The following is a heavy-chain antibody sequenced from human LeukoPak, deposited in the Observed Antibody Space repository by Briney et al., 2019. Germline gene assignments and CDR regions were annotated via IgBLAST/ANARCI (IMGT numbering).Heavy chain of an antibody. CDR2: ISSSGSTI. CDR3: ARVLLSEIAAAGYNWFDP. D-gene: IGHD6-13*01. CDR1: GFTFSDYY. V-gene: IGHV3-11*04. J-gene: IGHJ5*02. Sequence: GGSLRLSCAASGFTFSDYYMSWIRPAPGKGLEWVSYISSSGSTIYYADSVKGRFTISRDNAKNSLYLQMNSLRAEDTAVYYCARVLLSEIAAAGYNWFDPWGQGTLVTVSS.